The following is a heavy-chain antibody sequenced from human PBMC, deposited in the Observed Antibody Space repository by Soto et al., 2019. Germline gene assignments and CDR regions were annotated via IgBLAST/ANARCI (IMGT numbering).Heavy chain of an antibody. D-gene: IGHD1-20*01. Sequence: PGGSLRLSCAASGFTFSSYGMHWVRQAQGKGLEWVAVILYDGSNKYYAESEKGRCTISRENCKKTLYLQMNSMRAEDTDEYDCAKDRKSRIDPFDIWGQGTMVTVS. V-gene: IGHV3-30*18. J-gene: IGHJ3*02. CDR3: AKDRKSRIDPFDI. CDR1: GFTFSSYG. CDR2: ILYDGSNK.